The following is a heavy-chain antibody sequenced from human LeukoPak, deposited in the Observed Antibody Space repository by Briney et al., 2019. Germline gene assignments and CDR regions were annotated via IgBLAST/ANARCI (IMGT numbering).Heavy chain of an antibody. CDR2: ISYDGSNK. Sequence: PGRSLRLSCAASGFTFSSYAMHWVRQAPGKGLEWVAVISYDGSNKYYADSVKGRFTISRDNSKNTLCLQMNSLRAEDTAVYYCAKAGYGDVNFDYWGQGTLVTVSS. CDR3: AKAGYGDVNFDY. J-gene: IGHJ4*02. CDR1: GFTFSSYA. D-gene: IGHD4-17*01. V-gene: IGHV3-30-3*01.